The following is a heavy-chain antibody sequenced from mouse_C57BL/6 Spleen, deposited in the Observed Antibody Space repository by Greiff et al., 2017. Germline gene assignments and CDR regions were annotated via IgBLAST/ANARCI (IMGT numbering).Heavy chain of an antibody. Sequence: EVQLQQSGPELVKPGASVKISCKASGYTFTDYYMNWVKQSHGKSLEWIGDINPNNGGTSYNQKFKGKATLTVDKSSSTAYMELRSLTSEDSAVYYCARRDYYGSSRGYFDVWGTGTTVTVSS. V-gene: IGHV1-26*01. CDR2: INPNNGGT. D-gene: IGHD1-1*01. CDR1: GYTFTDYY. CDR3: ARRDYYGSSRGYFDV. J-gene: IGHJ1*03.